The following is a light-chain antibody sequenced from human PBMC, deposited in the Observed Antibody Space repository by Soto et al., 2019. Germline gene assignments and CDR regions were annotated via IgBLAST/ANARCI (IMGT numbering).Light chain of an antibody. CDR1: QGISNS. CDR3: QNYNSAPLT. Sequence: DIQMTQSPSSLSASVGDTVTITCRASQGISNSLAWFQQKPGRVPQFLIYAASTLQTGVPPRFSGSGSGTDFTLTISSLQPEDVATYYWQNYNSAPLTFGPGTRVEIK. V-gene: IGKV1-27*01. CDR2: AAS. J-gene: IGKJ3*01.